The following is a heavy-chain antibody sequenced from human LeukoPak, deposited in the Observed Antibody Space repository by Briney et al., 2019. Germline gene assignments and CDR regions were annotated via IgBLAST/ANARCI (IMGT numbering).Heavy chain of an antibody. V-gene: IGHV1-24*01. CDR1: GYTLTELS. J-gene: IGHJ4*02. Sequence: PSVKVSCKVSGYTLTELSVHWVRQASGKGLEWRGGFDPEDGETIYAQKFQGRVTMTEDTSTDTAYMELSSLRSEDTAVYYCATSALAVAPFDYWGQGTLVTVSS. CDR2: FDPEDGET. D-gene: IGHD6-19*01. CDR3: ATSALAVAPFDY.